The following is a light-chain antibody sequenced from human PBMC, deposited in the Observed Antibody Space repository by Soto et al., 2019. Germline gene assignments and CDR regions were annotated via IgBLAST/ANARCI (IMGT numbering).Light chain of an antibody. J-gene: IGLJ2*01. CDR2: DNN. CDR1: SSNIGNNY. Sequence: QSVLTQPPSVSASPGQKVTISCSGSSSNIGNNYVSWYQQLHGTAPKLLIYDNNKRPSWFPARCSGSTSSTSATLGITGLETGDEADDYCGTWDSSRGVVFGGGTKVTVL. V-gene: IGLV1-51*01. CDR3: GTWDSSRGVV.